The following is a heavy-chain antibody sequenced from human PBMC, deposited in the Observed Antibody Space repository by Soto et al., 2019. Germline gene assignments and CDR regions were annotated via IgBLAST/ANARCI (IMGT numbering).Heavy chain of an antibody. CDR1: GFTFSGYS. Sequence: GSLRLSCAASGFTFSGYSMNWVRQAPGKGLEWVSSISSSSSYIYYADSVKGRFTISRDNAKNSLYLQMNSLRAEDTAVYYCAREDGNYYDSSGYNAFDIWGQGTMVTVSS. V-gene: IGHV3-21*01. J-gene: IGHJ3*02. D-gene: IGHD3-22*01. CDR3: AREDGNYYDSSGYNAFDI. CDR2: ISSSSSYI.